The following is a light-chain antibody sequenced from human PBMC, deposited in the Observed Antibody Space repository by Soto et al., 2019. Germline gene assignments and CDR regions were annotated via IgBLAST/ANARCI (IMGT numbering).Light chain of an antibody. V-gene: IGLV1-44*01. CDR1: TSNIGSHT. CDR3: ATWDDSLKGV. Sequence: QSVLTQPPSASGTPGQRVTISCSGSTSNIGSHTVNWYQQLPGTAPKLLINTNNHRPAGVPDRFSGYKSDTSASLVISGPQSEDEADYYCATWDDSLKGVFGTGTKLTVL. J-gene: IGLJ1*01. CDR2: TNN.